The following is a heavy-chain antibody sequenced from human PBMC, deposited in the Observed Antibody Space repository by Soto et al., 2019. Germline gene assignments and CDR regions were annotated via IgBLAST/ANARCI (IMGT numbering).Heavy chain of an antibody. D-gene: IGHD1-1*01. CDR2: IYYSGST. Sequence: QMQLQESGPGLVKPSETLSLTCTVSGGSINSYHWSWIRQSPGKGLEWIGNIYYSGSTNYNPSLKSRVTISVDTSKRQFSLKLSSVTAADTAVYYCARDRNGIVDHWGQGTLVTVSS. J-gene: IGHJ5*02. CDR3: ARDRNGIVDH. CDR1: GGSINSYH. V-gene: IGHV4-59*01.